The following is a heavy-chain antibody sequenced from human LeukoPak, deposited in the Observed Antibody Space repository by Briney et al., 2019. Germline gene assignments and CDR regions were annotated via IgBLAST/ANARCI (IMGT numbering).Heavy chain of an antibody. V-gene: IGHV3-33*01. J-gene: IGHJ4*02. D-gene: IGHD3-22*01. CDR2: IWYDGTNK. CDR3: ARAAYDNSGYLAL. Sequence: GGSLRLSCVASGFTFSSYGMHWVRQAPGKGLEWVAVIWYDGTNKYYADSVKGRFAISRDSPKNTLYLQMNSLRAEDTAVYYCARAAYDNSGYLALWGQGTLVTVSS. CDR1: GFTFSSYG.